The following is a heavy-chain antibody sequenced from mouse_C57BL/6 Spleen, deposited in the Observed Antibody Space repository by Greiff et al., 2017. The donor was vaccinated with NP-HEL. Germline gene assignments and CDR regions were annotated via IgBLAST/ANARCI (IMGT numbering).Heavy chain of an antibody. CDR2: IHTNSGST. V-gene: IGHV1-64*01. CDR1: GYTFTSYW. D-gene: IGHD1-1*01. Sequence: QVQLQQPGAELVKPGASVKLSCKASGYTFTSYWMHWVKQRPGQGLEWIGMIHTNSGSTNYNEKFKSKATLTVDKSSSTAYMQLSSLTSEDSAVYYCARECLYCSPFADWGQGTLVTVSA. J-gene: IGHJ3*01. CDR3: ARECLYCSPFAD.